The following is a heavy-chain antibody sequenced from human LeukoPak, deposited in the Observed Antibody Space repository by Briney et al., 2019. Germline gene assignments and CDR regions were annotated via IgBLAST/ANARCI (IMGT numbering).Heavy chain of an antibody. CDR2: IYNSGST. V-gene: IGHV4-4*02. CDR1: GGSISSSNW. CDR3: ASSTHDAFDI. Sequence: SGTLSLTCAVSGGSISSSNWWSWVRQPPGKGLEWIGEIYNSGSTNYNPSLNSRVTISVDRSKNQFSLKLSSVTAADTAVYFCASSTHDAFDIWGQGTMVTVSS. J-gene: IGHJ3*02.